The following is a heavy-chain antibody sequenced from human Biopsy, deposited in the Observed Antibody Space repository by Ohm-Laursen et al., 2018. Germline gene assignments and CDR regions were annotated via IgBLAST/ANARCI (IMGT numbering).Heavy chain of an antibody. J-gene: IGHJ4*02. CDR1: GYTFSMYA. D-gene: IGHD3-3*01. Sequence: GASVKVSRKASGYTFSMYAIIWVRQAPGQGLEWMGWSSPYNGKTNYAQKFQGRLTMTTDTSTSTAYMELRSLRSDDTAVYYCARDRPSVSTYGVDWGQGTLVTVSS. V-gene: IGHV1-18*01. CDR3: ARDRPSVSTYGVD. CDR2: SSPYNGKT.